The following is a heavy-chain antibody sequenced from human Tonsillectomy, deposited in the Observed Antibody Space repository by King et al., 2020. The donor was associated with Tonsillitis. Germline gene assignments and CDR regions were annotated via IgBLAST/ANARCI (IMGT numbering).Heavy chain of an antibody. Sequence: VQLVQSGAEVKKPGASVKVSCKASGYTFTSYYMHWVRQAPGQGLEWMGIINPSGGSTSYAQKFQGRVTMTRDTSTSTVYMELSSLRSEDTAVYYCARVNAAMVRGVIITLGAFDIWGQGTMVTVSS. CDR2: INPSGGST. CDR3: ARVNAAMVRGVIITLGAFDI. J-gene: IGHJ3*02. CDR1: GYTFTSYY. D-gene: IGHD3-10*01. V-gene: IGHV1-46*01.